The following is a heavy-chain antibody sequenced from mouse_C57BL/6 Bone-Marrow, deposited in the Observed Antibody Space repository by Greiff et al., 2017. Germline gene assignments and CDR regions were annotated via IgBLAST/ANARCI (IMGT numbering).Heavy chain of an antibody. V-gene: IGHV1-81*01. CDR3: AREGLPYFDY. Sequence: QVQLQQSGAELARPGASVKLSCKASGYTFTSYGISWVKQRTGQGLDWIGEIYPRSGNTYYNEKFKGKATLTADKSSSTAYMELRSLTSEDSAVYFCAREGLPYFDYWGQGTTLTVSS. D-gene: IGHD2-1*01. CDR2: IYPRSGNT. CDR1: GYTFTSYG. J-gene: IGHJ2*01.